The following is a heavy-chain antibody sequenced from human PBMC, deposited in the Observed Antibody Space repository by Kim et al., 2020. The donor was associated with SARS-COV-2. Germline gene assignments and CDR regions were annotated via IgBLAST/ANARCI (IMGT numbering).Heavy chain of an antibody. CDR1: GYTFTGYY. CDR3: ARDSGGYTSLVPCRY. D-gene: IGHD6-25*01. Sequence: ASVKVSCKASGYTFTGYYIHWVRQAPGQGLEWMGRINPNSGGTNYAQKFQGRVTMTRDTSISTAYMELSRLRSDDTAVYYCARDSGGYTSLVPCRYWGQGTLVTVSS. V-gene: IGHV1-2*06. J-gene: IGHJ4*02. CDR2: INPNSGGT.